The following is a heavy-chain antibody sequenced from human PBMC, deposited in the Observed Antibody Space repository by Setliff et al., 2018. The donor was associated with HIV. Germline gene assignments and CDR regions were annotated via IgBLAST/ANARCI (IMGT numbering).Heavy chain of an antibody. Sequence: GGSLRLSCAASGFTVSNDYMSWVRQAPGRGLEWVSVIHSGGSTYYADSVKGRFIISRDNSKNTLYLQMNSLRAEDTAVYYCARGPGRYNGMDVWGQGTTVTVSS. CDR3: ARGPGRYNGMDV. J-gene: IGHJ6*02. V-gene: IGHV3-66*01. CDR1: GFTVSNDY. D-gene: IGHD1-20*01. CDR2: IHSGGST.